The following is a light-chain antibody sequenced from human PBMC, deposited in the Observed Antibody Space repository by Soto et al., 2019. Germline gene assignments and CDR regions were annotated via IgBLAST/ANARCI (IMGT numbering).Light chain of an antibody. Sequence: EILMTQSPATLSVSPGERATLSCRARQSISSNLAWYQQKLGQAPRLLIYRAYTRATGIPARFSGSGSGTEFDLTISSLQSEDFARDYCHDYENWPQPFGQGTKVEI. CDR1: QSISSN. V-gene: IGKV3-15*01. CDR2: RAY. CDR3: HDYENWPQP. J-gene: IGKJ1*01.